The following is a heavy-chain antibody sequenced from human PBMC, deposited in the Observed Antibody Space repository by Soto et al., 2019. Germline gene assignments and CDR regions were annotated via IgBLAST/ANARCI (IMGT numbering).Heavy chain of an antibody. CDR3: AKGQGNYDSSGYYRKEYYYYGMDV. J-gene: IGHJ6*02. Sequence: EVQLLESGGGLVQPGGSLRLSCAASGFTFSSYAMSWVRQAPGKGLEWVSATRGSGGSTYYADSVKGRFTISRDNSKNTLYLQMNSLRAEDTAVYYCAKGQGNYDSSGYYRKEYYYYGMDVWGQGTTVTVSS. V-gene: IGHV3-23*01. CDR1: GFTFSSYA. CDR2: TRGSGGST. D-gene: IGHD3-22*01.